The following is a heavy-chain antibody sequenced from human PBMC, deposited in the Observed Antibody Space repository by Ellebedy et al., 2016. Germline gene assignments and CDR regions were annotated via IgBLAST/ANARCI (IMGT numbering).Heavy chain of an antibody. D-gene: IGHD3-10*01. J-gene: IGHJ3*02. Sequence: GESLKISCRGSGSTFSSYWIGWVRQMPGQGLEWMGIIYPGDSDTRYSPSFQGQVTISADKSTSTAYLQWRSLKASDTAMYYCARRQLDPRSPWFGAFDIWGQGTMVTVSS. CDR3: ARRQLDPRSPWFGAFDI. CDR1: GSTFSSYW. CDR2: IYPGDSDT. V-gene: IGHV5-51*01.